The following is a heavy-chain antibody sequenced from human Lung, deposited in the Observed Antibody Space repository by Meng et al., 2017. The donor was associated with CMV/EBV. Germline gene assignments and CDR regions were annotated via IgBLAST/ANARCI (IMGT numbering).Heavy chain of an antibody. J-gene: IGHJ5*02. CDR3: ARGTTSRYCSSTSCYRGAGFDP. D-gene: IGHD2-2*02. V-gene: IGHV1-69*05. Sequence: SXXVSXXASGGTFSSYAISWVRQAPGQGLEWMGGIIPIFGTANYAQKFQGRVTITTDESTSTAYMELSSLRSEDTAVYYCARGTTSRYCSSTSCYRGAGFDPXGQGXLVTVSS. CDR2: IIPIFGTA. CDR1: GGTFSSYA.